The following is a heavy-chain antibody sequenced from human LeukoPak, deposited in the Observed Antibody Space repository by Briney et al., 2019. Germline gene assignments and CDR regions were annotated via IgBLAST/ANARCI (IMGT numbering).Heavy chain of an antibody. D-gene: IGHD6-19*01. J-gene: IGHJ6*02. CDR1: GFAFSSYW. CDR3: TTAVADDYYYYGMDV. Sequence: GGSLRLSCAASGFAFSSYWMSWVRQAPGKGLEWVANIKQDGSEKYFVDSVRGRFTISRDNAKNSLYLQMNSLRAEDTAVYYCTTAVADDYYYYGMDVWGQGTTVTVSS. V-gene: IGHV3-7*03. CDR2: IKQDGSEK.